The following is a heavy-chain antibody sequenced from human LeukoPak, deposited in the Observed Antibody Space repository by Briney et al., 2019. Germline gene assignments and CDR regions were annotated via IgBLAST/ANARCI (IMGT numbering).Heavy chain of an antibody. J-gene: IGHJ4*02. D-gene: IGHD2-21*02. CDR3: AKERCGGDCYQDY. CDR1: GFTFSSYG. Sequence: PGGSLRLSCAASGFTFSSYGMHWVRQAPGKGLEWGAVISYDGSNKYYADSVKGRLTISRDNSKNTLYLQMNSLRAEDTAVYYCAKERCGGDCYQDYWGQGTLVTVSS. V-gene: IGHV3-30*18. CDR2: ISYDGSNK.